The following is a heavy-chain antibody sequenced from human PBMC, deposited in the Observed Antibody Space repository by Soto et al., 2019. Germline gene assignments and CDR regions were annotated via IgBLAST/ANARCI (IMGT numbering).Heavy chain of an antibody. Sequence: VGSLRLACAASGFTFSSYDMPWFRQAPGKGLEWVAVISYDGNNKYYADSVRGRFTISRDNSKNTLYLQMNSQRAEDTAVYYCAKVGKTYDTAWYLDYWGQGTLVTVSS. CDR2: ISYDGNNK. CDR3: AKVGKTYDTAWYLDY. D-gene: IGHD6-13*01. CDR1: GFTFSSYD. V-gene: IGHV3-30*18. J-gene: IGHJ4*02.